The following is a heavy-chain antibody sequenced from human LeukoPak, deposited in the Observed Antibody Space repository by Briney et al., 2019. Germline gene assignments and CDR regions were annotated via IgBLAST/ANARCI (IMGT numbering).Heavy chain of an antibody. CDR3: ARGPGSSGGAYVGDY. CDR1: GFTFRNYV. J-gene: IGHJ4*01. D-gene: IGHD3-22*01. V-gene: IGHV3-33*08. CDR2: IWYDGSNK. Sequence: PGGSLRLSCAASGFTFRNYVIHWVRQAPGKGLEWVAVIWYDGSNKYYADSVKGRFTISRDNSKNTLYLQMNSLRAEDTAVYYCARGPGSSGGAYVGDYWGHGTLVTVSS.